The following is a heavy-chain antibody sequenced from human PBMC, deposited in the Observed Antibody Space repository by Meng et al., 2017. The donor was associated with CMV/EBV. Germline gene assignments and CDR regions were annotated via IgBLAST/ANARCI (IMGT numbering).Heavy chain of an antibody. J-gene: IGHJ5*02. CDR3: ARDPIAATA. Sequence: GESLKISCAASGFTFSNAWMSWVRQAPGKGLEWVANIKEDGSEKYYVDSVKGRFTISRDNAKNSLYLQMNSLRAEDTAVYYCARDPIAATAWGQGTLVTVSS. CDR2: IKEDGSEK. CDR1: GFTFSNAW. V-gene: IGHV3-7*01. D-gene: IGHD6-13*01.